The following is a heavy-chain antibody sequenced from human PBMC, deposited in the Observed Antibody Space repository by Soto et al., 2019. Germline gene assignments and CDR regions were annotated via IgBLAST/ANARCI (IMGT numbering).Heavy chain of an antibody. Sequence: PGGSLRLSCAASGFTFSSYSMNWVRQAPGKGLEWVSFISGSGDNSYYADSVKGRFTISRDNSRNTLYLQMNSLRAGDSAKYYCAKEGTSGLYYFDYWGPGTLVTVSS. D-gene: IGHD6-19*01. CDR2: ISGSGDNS. CDR3: AKEGTSGLYYFDY. V-gene: IGHV3-23*01. J-gene: IGHJ4*02. CDR1: GFTFSSYS.